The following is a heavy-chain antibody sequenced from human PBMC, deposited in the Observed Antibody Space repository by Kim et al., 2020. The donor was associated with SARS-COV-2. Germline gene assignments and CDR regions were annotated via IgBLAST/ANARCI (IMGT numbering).Heavy chain of an antibody. V-gene: IGHV4-59*13. D-gene: IGHD2-2*01. CDR3: ARTAYCSSTSCYVGLGYGSVGSSFDY. J-gene: IGHJ4*02. Sequence: SETLSLTCTVSGGSISSYYWSWIRQPPGKGLEWIGYIYYSGSTNYNPSLKSRVTISVDMSKNQFSLKLSSVTAADTAVYYCARTAYCSSTSCYVGLGYGSVGSSFDYWGQATLGTVSS. CDR1: GGSISSYY. CDR2: IYYSGST.